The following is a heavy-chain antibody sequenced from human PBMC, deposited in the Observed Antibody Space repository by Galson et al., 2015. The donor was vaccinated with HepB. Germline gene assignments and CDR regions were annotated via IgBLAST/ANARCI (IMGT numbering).Heavy chain of an antibody. Sequence: SVKVSCKASGYKFINHGINWVRQAPGQGLEWMGWISAYKGDTKYAQKFQGRVMMTTDTSTNTVYMELRSLTAVDTAVYFCARDSEGYDVWGQGSLVTVSS. V-gene: IGHV1-18*01. CDR2: ISAYKGDT. CDR3: ARDSEGYDV. J-gene: IGHJ4*02. D-gene: IGHD3-16*01. CDR1: GYKFINHG.